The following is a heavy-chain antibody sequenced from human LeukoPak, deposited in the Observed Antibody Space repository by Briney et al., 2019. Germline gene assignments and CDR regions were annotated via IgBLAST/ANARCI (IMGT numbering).Heavy chain of an antibody. CDR3: ASEAVYSSSWYGSDYYYYGMDV. D-gene: IGHD6-13*01. CDR2: INPSGGST. Sequence: GASVKVSCTASGYTFTSYYMHWVRQAPGQGLEWMGIINPSGGSTSYAQKFQGRVTMTRDTSTSTVYMELSSLRSEDTAVYYCASEAVYSSSWYGSDYYYYGMDVWGQGTTVTVSS. V-gene: IGHV1-46*01. CDR1: GYTFTSYY. J-gene: IGHJ6*02.